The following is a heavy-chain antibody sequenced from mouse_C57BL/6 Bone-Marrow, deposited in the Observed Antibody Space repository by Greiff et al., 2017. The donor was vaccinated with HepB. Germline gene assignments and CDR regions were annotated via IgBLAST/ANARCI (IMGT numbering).Heavy chain of an antibody. J-gene: IGHJ1*03. Sequence: EVNVVESGGGLVQPGGSLKLSCAASGFTFSDYYMYWVRQTPEKRLEWVAYISNGGGSTYYPDTVKGRFTISRDNAKNTLYLQMSRLKSEDTAMYYCARHTITTVVATKGYFDVWGTGTTVTVSS. CDR3: ARHTITTVVATKGYFDV. CDR1: GFTFSDYY. V-gene: IGHV5-12*01. CDR2: ISNGGGST. D-gene: IGHD1-1*01.